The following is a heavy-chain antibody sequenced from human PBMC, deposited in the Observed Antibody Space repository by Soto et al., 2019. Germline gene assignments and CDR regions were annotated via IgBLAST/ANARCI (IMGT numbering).Heavy chain of an antibody. J-gene: IGHJ4*02. CDR1: GFPFTSYA. Sequence: PGGSLRLSCAASGFPFTSYAMSWVRQAPGKGLEWVAGITGGGGTADYAGSVKGRFTISRDSSRNTLSLELNSLRAEDTARYYCAKEVQTTGYTSGYFDSWGQGTLVTVSS. CDR2: ITGGGGTA. D-gene: IGHD6-19*01. V-gene: IGHV3-23*01. CDR3: AKEVQTTGYTSGYFDS.